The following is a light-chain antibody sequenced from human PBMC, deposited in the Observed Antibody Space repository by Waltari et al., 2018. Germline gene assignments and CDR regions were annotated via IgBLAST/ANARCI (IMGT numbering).Light chain of an antibody. V-gene: IGLV3-19*01. CDR2: GKN. CDR1: SLRRAY. Sequence: SSELTQDPAVSVALGQKVRSTCQGDSLRRAYASWDQQKPGQAPVLVIYGKNNRPSGIPDRFSGSSSGNTASLTITGAQAEDEADYYCNSRDSSGNHLKVFGGGTKLTVL. J-gene: IGLJ2*01. CDR3: NSRDSSGNHLKV.